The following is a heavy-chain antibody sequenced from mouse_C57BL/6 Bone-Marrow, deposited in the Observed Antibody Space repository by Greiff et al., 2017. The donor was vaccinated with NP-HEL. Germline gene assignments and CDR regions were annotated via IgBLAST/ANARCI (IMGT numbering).Heavy chain of an antibody. CDR1: GYTFTDYE. CDR3: TRGIYYDYDGVAY. V-gene: IGHV1-15*01. CDR2: IDPETGGT. J-gene: IGHJ3*01. Sequence: VQLQQSGAELVRPGASVTLSCKASGYTFTDYEMHWVKQTPVHGLEWIGAIDPETGGTAYNQKFKGKAILTADKSSSTAYMELRSLTSDDSAVYYCTRGIYYDYDGVAYWGQGTLVTVSA. D-gene: IGHD2-4*01.